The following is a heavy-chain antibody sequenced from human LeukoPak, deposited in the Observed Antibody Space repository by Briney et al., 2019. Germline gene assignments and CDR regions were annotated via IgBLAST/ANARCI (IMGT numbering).Heavy chain of an antibody. V-gene: IGHV3-23*01. J-gene: IGHJ4*02. CDR2: ISGSGGST. CDR1: GFTFRSYA. CDR3: AKDIIAAAGDY. D-gene: IGHD6-13*01. Sequence: GGPLRLSCAASGFTFRSYAMSWLRQAPGKAVVGVSAISGSGGSTYYADSVKGRFTISRDNSKNTLYLQMNSLRAEDTAVYYCAKDIIAAAGDYWGQGTLVTVSS.